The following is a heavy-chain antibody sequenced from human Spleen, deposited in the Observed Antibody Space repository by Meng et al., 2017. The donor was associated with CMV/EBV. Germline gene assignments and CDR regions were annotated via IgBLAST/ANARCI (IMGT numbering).Heavy chain of an antibody. D-gene: IGHD2-21*01. CDR2: ISGSGGST. CDR1: GFTFSSYA. J-gene: IGHJ4*02. Sequence: GESLKISCAASGFTFSSYAMSWVRQAPGKGLEWVSAISGSGGSTYYADSVKGRFTISRDNSKNTLYLQMHSLRAGDTAVYYCARYYGLGWGQGTLVTVSS. CDR3: ARYYGLG. V-gene: IGHV3-23*01.